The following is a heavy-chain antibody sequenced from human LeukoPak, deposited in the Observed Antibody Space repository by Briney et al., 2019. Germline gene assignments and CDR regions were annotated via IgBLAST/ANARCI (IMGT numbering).Heavy chain of an antibody. V-gene: IGHV1-2*02. CDR2: INPNSGGT. CDR3: AREVGWLGLDY. J-gene: IGHJ4*02. D-gene: IGHD3-3*01. Sequence: ASVKVSCKASGYTFTSYGISWVRQAPGQGLEWMGWINPNSGGTNYAQKFQGRVTMTRDTSISTAYMELSRLRSDDTAVYYCAREVGWLGLDYWGQGTLVTVSS. CDR1: GYTFTSYG.